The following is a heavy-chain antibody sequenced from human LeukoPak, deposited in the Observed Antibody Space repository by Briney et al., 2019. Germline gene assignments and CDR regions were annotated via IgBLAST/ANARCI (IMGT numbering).Heavy chain of an antibody. V-gene: IGHV4-38-2*02. Sequence: TXXVSXYSISSGXYWGXIRQPPGXXXEXIGSIHQSGSTYYNPSLKSRVTISVDTFKNQLSLKLNSVTAADTAVYYCARVGGGSGSSFDYWGQGTLVTVSS. D-gene: IGHD3-10*01. CDR2: IHQSGST. J-gene: IGHJ4*02. CDR3: ARVGGGSGSSFDY. CDR1: XYSISSGXY.